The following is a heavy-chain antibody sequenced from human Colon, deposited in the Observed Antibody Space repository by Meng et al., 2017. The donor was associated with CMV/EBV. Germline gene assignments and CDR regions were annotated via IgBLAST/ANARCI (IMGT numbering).Heavy chain of an antibody. D-gene: IGHD6-13*01. CDR1: GFTFDDYA. CDR2: ISSNSDTI. V-gene: IGHV3-9*03. J-gene: IGHJ4*02. CDR3: AKGAYSSSWYRFDY. Sequence: GGSLRLSCAASGFTFDDYAMHWVRQAPGKGLEWVSGISSNSDTIVYADSVKGRFTISRDNARNSLYLEMNSLRAEDMALYYCAKGAYSSSWYRFDYWGQGTLVTVSS.